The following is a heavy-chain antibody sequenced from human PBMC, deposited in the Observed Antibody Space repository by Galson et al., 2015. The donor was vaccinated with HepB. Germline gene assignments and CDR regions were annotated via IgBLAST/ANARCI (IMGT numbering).Heavy chain of an antibody. Sequence: TLSLTCNVSGESMNRGGYYWSWIRQFPGKGLEWIGSNYHGRTTYYKATLKSRLVISVDMSKNQFFLSLTSMTAADPAIYYCARGWVGALSGCYFDTWGQGNPVTVSS. J-gene: IGHJ4*02. CDR2: NYHGRTT. CDR1: GESMNRGGYY. V-gene: IGHV4-31*03. D-gene: IGHD1-26*01. CDR3: ARGWVGALSGCYFDT.